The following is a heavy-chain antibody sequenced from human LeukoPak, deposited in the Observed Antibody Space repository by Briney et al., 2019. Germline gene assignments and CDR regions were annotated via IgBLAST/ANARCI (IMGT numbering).Heavy chain of an antibody. D-gene: IGHD3-9*01. J-gene: IGHJ4*02. CDR1: GFTISSYG. CDR2: ISYDGSNK. V-gene: IGHV3-30*18. Sequence: GSLRLSCAASGFTISSYGMHWVRQAPGKGLEWVAVISYDGSNKYYADSVKGRFTISRDNSKNTLYLQMNSLRAEDTAVYYCAKDTRNYDILTGPDYWGQGTLVTVSS. CDR3: AKDTRNYDILTGPDY.